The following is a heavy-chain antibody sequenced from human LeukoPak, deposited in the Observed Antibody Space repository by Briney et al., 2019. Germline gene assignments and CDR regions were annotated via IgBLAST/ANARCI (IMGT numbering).Heavy chain of an antibody. D-gene: IGHD1-26*01. J-gene: IGHJ4*02. CDR3: ARGRGGTTTPYYFDY. Sequence: GGSLRLSCAASGFTFSSYAMHWVRQAPGKGLEWVAFISYDGSNKYYADSVKGRFTISRDNSKNTLYLQMNSLRAEDTAVYYCARGRGGTTTPYYFDYWGQGTLVTVSS. CDR2: ISYDGSNK. V-gene: IGHV3-30*04. CDR1: GFTFSSYA.